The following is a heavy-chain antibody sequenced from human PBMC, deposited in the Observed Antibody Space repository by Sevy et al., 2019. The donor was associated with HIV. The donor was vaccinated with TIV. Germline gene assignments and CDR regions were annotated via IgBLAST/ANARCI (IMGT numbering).Heavy chain of an antibody. CDR3: ARDLPPSATTVAHFDY. CDR2: ISQSGGTT. D-gene: IGHD4-17*01. J-gene: IGHJ4*02. CDR1: GFIFSSYE. V-gene: IGHV3-48*03. Sequence: GGSLRLSCAASGFIFSSYEMSWVRQAPGKGLEWVSHISQSGGTTYYSYPVKGRFTISRDNAKNSLYLQMNSLRAEDTAFYYCARDLPPSATTVAHFDYWGQGTLVTVSS.